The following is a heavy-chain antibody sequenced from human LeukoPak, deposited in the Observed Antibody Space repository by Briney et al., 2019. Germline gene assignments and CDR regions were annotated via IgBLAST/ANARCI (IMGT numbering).Heavy chain of an antibody. CDR3: ARVAPSSSSGDY. J-gene: IGHJ4*02. V-gene: IGHV1-69*13. CDR1: GGTFSSYA. CDR2: IIPIFGTA. Sequence: SVKVSCKASGGTFSSYAISWVRQATGQGLEWMGGIIPIFGTANYAQKFQGRVTITADESTSTAYMELSSLRSEDTAVYYCARVAPSSSSGDYWGQGTLVTVSS. D-gene: IGHD6-6*01.